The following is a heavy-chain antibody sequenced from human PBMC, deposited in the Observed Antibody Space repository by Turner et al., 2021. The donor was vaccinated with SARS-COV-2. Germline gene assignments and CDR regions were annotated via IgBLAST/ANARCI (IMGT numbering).Heavy chain of an antibody. D-gene: IGHD6-13*01. CDR2: SYYSGST. Sequence: QLQLQDSGPGLVKPSDTLSLTCTVSGCSISSSSYYWGWIRQPPGKGLEWIGSSYYSGSTYYNTSLKSRVTISVDTSKNQFSLKLSSVTAADTAVYYCATSTVAGTELNYYGMDVWGQGTTVTVSS. CDR1: GCSISSSSYY. J-gene: IGHJ6*02. V-gene: IGHV4-39*01. CDR3: ATSTVAGTELNYYGMDV.